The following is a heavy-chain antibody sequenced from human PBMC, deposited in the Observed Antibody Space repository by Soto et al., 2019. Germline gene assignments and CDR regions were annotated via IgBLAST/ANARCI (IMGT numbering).Heavy chain of an antibody. CDR3: ARGNYCSGGSCPLYYYYGMDV. D-gene: IGHD2-15*01. J-gene: IGHJ6*02. V-gene: IGHV6-1*01. CDR2: TYYRSKWYN. Sequence: TLSLTCAISGDSVSSNSAAWNWIRQSPSRGLEWLGRTYYRSKWYNDYAVSVKSRITINPDTSKNQFSLQLNSVTPEDTAVYYCARGNYCSGGSCPLYYYYGMDVWGQGTTVTVSS. CDR1: GDSVSSNSAA.